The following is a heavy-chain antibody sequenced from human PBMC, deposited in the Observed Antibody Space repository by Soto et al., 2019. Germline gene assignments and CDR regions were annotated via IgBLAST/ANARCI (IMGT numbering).Heavy chain of an antibody. J-gene: IGHJ4*02. CDR1: GGTFSSYA. Sequence: QVQLVQSGAEVKKPGSSVKVSCKASGGTFSSYAISWVRQAPGQGLEWMGGIIPIFGTANYAQKFQGRVTFTADESPSPVQMELSSLRSEDTAVYFCARGLVTVAGLDYRGQGTLVTVSS. CDR3: ARGLVTVAGLDY. V-gene: IGHV1-69*01. D-gene: IGHD6-19*01. CDR2: IIPIFGTA.